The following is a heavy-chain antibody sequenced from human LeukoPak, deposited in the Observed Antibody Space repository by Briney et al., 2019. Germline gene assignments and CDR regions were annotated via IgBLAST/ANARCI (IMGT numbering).Heavy chain of an antibody. CDR1: GGSISSGSYY. Sequence: SETLSLTCTVSGGSISSGSYYWSWIRQPAGKGLEWIGYIYYSGSTNYNPSLKSRVTISVDTSKNQFSLKLSSVTAADTAVYYCARVKYYDILTGYDAFDIWGQGAMVTVSS. D-gene: IGHD3-9*01. J-gene: IGHJ3*02. CDR2: IYYSGST. V-gene: IGHV4-61*10. CDR3: ARVKYYDILTGYDAFDI.